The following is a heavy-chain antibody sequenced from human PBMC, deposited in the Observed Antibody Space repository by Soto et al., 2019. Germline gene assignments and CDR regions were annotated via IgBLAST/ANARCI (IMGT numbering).Heavy chain of an antibody. J-gene: IGHJ6*02. D-gene: IGHD3-10*01. CDR1: GFTFDDYA. CDR2: ISWDGGST. Sequence: GGSLRLSCAASGFTFDDYAMHWVRQAPGKGLEWVSLISWDGGSTYYADSVKGRFTISRDNSKNSLYLQMNSLRAEDTALYYCAKDMVDDYGSGSYVYYGMDVWGQGTTVTVSS. V-gene: IGHV3-43D*03. CDR3: AKDMVDDYGSGSYVYYGMDV.